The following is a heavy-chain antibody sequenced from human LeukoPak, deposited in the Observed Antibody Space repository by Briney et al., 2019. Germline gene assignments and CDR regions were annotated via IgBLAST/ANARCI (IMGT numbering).Heavy chain of an antibody. D-gene: IGHD2-2*01. V-gene: IGHV1-2*02. CDR2: INPNSGAI. CDR1: GYTFIDFY. CDR3: ARVKKLMPEFEF. Sequence: ASVKDSCMASGYTFIDFYIHWVRQAPGQGLEWMGWINPNSGAIKYSQKFQGRVSMTRDTSITTVYMDLSSLRSDDTALYYCARVKKLMPEFEFWGQRTLLPVSS. J-gene: IGHJ4*02.